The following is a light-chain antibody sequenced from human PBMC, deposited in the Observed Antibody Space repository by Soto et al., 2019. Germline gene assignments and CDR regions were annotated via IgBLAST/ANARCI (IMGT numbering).Light chain of an antibody. CDR1: QSVSSN. CDR2: GAS. CDR3: QQYNNWPPAWT. J-gene: IGKJ1*01. Sequence: EIVMTQYPATLSVSPGERATLSCRASQSVSSNLAWYQQKPGQAPRLLIYGASTRATGIPARFSGSGSGTEFTLTISSLQSEDFAVYYCQQYNNWPPAWTFGQGNKVEIK. V-gene: IGKV3-15*01.